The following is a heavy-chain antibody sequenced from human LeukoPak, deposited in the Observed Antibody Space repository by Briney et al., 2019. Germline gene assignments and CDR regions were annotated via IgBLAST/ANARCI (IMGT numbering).Heavy chain of an antibody. Sequence: GASVKVSCKASGGTFSSYAISWVRQAPGQGVEWMGGIIPIFGTANYAQKFQGRVTITADESTSTAYMELSSLRSGDTAVYYCARGARGEVSFDYWGQGTLVTVSS. CDR1: GGTFSSYA. CDR3: ARGARGEVSFDY. D-gene: IGHD3-16*01. J-gene: IGHJ4*02. CDR2: IIPIFGTA. V-gene: IGHV1-69*13.